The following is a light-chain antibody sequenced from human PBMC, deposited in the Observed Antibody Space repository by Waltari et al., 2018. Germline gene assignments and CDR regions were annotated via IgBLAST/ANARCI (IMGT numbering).Light chain of an antibody. J-gene: IGLJ2*01. CDR2: DVS. Sequence: QSALTQPASVSGSPGQSITLSCTGTSSAVGGSNYVSWYQQHPGKAPKLMIYDVSNRPSGVSNRFSGSKSGNTASLTISGLQAEDEADYYCSSYTSSSPVVFGGGTKLTVL. CDR1: SSAVGGSNY. V-gene: IGLV2-14*03. CDR3: SSYTSSSPVV.